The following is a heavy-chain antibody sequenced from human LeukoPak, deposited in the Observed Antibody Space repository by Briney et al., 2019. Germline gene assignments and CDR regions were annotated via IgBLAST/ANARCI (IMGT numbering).Heavy chain of an antibody. CDR1: GGSISSSSYY. D-gene: IGHD6-13*01. V-gene: IGHV4-39*07. CDR2: IYYSGST. Sequence: SETLSLTCTVSGGSISSSSYYWGWIRQPPGKGLEWIGSIYYSGSTYYNPSLKSRVTISVDTSKNQFSLKLSSVTAADTAVYYCARSGAVAGLDHWGPGTLVTVSS. J-gene: IGHJ5*02. CDR3: ARSGAVAGLDH.